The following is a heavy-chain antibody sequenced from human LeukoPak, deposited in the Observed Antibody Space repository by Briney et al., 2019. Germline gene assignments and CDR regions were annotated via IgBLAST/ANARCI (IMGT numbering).Heavy chain of an antibody. CDR1: GGSINTYH. CDR3: ARDRGIAAAGPEY. CDR2: IYYSGST. J-gene: IGHJ4*02. Sequence: SETLSLTCTVSGGSINTYHWSWIRQPPGKGLEWIGYIYYSGSTNYNPSLKSRVTISVDTSKNQFSLKLSSVTAADTAVYYCARDRGIAAAGPEYWGQGTLVTVSS. D-gene: IGHD6-13*01. V-gene: IGHV4-59*12.